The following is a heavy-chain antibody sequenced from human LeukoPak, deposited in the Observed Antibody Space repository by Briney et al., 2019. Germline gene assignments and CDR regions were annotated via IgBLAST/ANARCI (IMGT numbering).Heavy chain of an antibody. V-gene: IGHV3-13*01. Sequence: GGSLRLSCAASGFTFSSHDMHWVRQATGKGLEWVSAIGTAGNTYYSDSVKGRFTISRENAKNSLYLQMNSLRAGDTAVYYCAREGFGESADIWGQGTMVTVSS. D-gene: IGHD3-10*01. CDR3: AREGFGESADI. CDR2: IGTAGNT. CDR1: GFTFSSHD. J-gene: IGHJ3*02.